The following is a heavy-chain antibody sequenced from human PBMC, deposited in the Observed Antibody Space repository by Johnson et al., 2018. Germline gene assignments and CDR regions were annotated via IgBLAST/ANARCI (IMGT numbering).Heavy chain of an antibody. Sequence: QVQLVESGAEVKKPGASVKVSCKASGYTFTSYDINWVRQATGQGLEWMGWMNPNSGNTGYAQKFQGRVTMTRNTSISTAYLALSSLRSEDTAVSYCASLDSGDYDAFDIWGQGTMVTVSS. CDR2: MNPNSGNT. CDR3: ASLDSGDYDAFDI. CDR1: GYTFTSYD. V-gene: IGHV1-8*01. D-gene: IGHD4-17*01. J-gene: IGHJ3*02.